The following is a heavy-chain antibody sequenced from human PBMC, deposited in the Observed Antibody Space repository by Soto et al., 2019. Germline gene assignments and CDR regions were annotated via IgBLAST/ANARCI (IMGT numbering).Heavy chain of an antibody. CDR2: IKSKTDGGTT. J-gene: IGHJ6*02. CDR3: TTDTSDIVVVPATNRYYYYGMDV. V-gene: IGHV3-15*01. Sequence: PGGSLRLSCAASGFTFSNAWMSWVRQAPGKGLEWVGRIKSKTDGGTTDYAAPVKGRFTISRDDSKNTLYLQMNSLKTEDTAVYYCTTDTSDIVVVPATNRYYYYGMDVWGQGTTVTVSS. D-gene: IGHD2-2*01. CDR1: GFTFSNAW.